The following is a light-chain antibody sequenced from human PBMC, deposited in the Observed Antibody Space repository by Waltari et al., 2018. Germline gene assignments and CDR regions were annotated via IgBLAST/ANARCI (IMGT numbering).Light chain of an antibody. V-gene: IGKV3-20*01. Sequence: EIVLTQSPGTLSLSPGDRATLSCRASHSVSSNNLAWYQKKPGQAPRLLIYAASSRATGITDRFSGSGSGTDFTLTISRVEPEDFAVYYFQQYANSPRTFGQGTKVEIK. CDR3: QQYANSPRT. CDR1: HSVSSNN. CDR2: AAS. J-gene: IGKJ1*01.